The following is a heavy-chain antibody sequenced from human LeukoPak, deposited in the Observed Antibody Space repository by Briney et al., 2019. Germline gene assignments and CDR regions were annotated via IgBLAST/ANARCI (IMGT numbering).Heavy chain of an antibody. D-gene: IGHD6-6*01. V-gene: IGHV3-48*03. J-gene: IGHJ4*02. CDR1: GFTLSNYE. CDR2: ISRSGSPI. CDR3: ARDLVY. Sequence: GGSLRLSCAASGFTLSNYEMNWVRQAPGEGLEWLSYISRSGSPIYYADSVKGRFTISRDNAKNSLYLQMNSLRAEDTAVYYCARDLVYWGQGTLVTVSS.